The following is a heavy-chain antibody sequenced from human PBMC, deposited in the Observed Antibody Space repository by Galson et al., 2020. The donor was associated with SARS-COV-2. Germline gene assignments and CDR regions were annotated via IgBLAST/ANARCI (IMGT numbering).Heavy chain of an antibody. Sequence: GESLKISCAASGFRFKDYTMHWVRQAPGKGLEWVSLISWNEHSTSYVDSVKGRFTISRDNNKQSLYLQMNSLRSEDTALYYCARDPSGSIDYWGQGTLVTVSS. CDR1: GFRFKDYT. CDR3: ARDPSGSIDY. J-gene: IGHJ4*02. V-gene: IGHV3-43*01. D-gene: IGHD1-26*01. CDR2: ISWNEHST.